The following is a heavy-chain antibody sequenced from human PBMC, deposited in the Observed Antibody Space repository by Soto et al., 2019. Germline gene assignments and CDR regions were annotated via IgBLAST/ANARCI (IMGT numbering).Heavy chain of an antibody. V-gene: IGHV1-69*01. Sequence: QVQLVQSGAAVKKPGSSVKVSCKASGGTFSSYAISWVRQAPGQGLEWMGGIIPIFGTANYAQKFQVRVTITADESTSTGYMELSSLRSEDTAVYSCAREGDGYRENWYFDLWGRGTLVTDSS. CDR3: AREGDGYRENWYFDL. CDR1: GGTFSSYA. J-gene: IGHJ2*01. CDR2: IIPIFGTA. D-gene: IGHD5-12*01.